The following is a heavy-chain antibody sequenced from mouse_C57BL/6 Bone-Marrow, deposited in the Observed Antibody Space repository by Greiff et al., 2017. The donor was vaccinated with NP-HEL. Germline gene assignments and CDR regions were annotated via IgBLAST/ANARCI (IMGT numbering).Heavy chain of an antibody. CDR2: IRLKSDNYAT. Sequence: EVQRVESGGGLVQPGGSMKLSCVASGFTFSNYWMNWVRQSPEKGLEWVAQIRLKSDNYATHYAESVKGRFTISRDDSKSSVYLQMNNLRAEDTGIYYCTGYSNYLAWFAYWGQGTLVTVSA. V-gene: IGHV6-3*01. D-gene: IGHD2-5*01. CDR3: TGYSNYLAWFAY. CDR1: GFTFSNYW. J-gene: IGHJ3*01.